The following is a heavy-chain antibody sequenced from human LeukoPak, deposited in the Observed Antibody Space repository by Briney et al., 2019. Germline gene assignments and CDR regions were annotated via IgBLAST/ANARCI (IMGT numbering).Heavy chain of an antibody. V-gene: IGHV3-74*01. Sequence: PGGSLRLSCAASGFTFSSYWMHWVRQAPGKGLVWVSRINSDGSSTSYADSVKGRFTISRDNAKNTLYLQMNSLRAEDTAVYYCAKDGFDYYDSSGYYYFNYWGQGTLVTVSS. CDR1: GFTFSSYW. CDR2: INSDGSST. CDR3: AKDGFDYYDSSGYYYFNY. J-gene: IGHJ4*02. D-gene: IGHD3-22*01.